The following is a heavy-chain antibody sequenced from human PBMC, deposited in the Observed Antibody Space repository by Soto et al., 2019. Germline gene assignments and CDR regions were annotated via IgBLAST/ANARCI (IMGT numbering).Heavy chain of an antibody. CDR1: GFTFGEYT. CDR3: AGVLASYDDYDYFGMDG. CDR2: IRSKAYGATT. V-gene: IGHV3-49*03. J-gene: IGHJ6*02. D-gene: IGHD3-10*01. Sequence: PGGSLRLSCVASGFTFGEYTMSWLRQAPGGGLEWVSFIRSKAYGATTEYAASVKGRFTITRDDSKRIAYLHMNSLKSEDTVVYYCAGVLASYDDYDYFGMDGCGHWTTVTVYS.